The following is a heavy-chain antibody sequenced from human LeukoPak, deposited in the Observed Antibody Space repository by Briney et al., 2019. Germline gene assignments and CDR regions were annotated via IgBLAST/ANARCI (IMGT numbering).Heavy chain of an antibody. CDR1: GFIFSSYA. CDR2: IDQGGSTK. D-gene: IGHD1-26*01. Sequence: GGSLRLSCAASGFIFSSYAMSWVRQAPGKGLEWVANIDQGGSTKYYVDSLKGRFTISRDNAKNSLYLQMNSLRAEDTAVYYCVRDKGGRSGAIYYDAFDVWGQGTMVTVSS. CDR3: VRDKGGRSGAIYYDAFDV. V-gene: IGHV3-7*01. J-gene: IGHJ3*01.